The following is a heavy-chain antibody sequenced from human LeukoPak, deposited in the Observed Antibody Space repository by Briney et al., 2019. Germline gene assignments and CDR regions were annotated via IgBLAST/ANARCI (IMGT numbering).Heavy chain of an antibody. D-gene: IGHD5-18*01. CDR2: ISAYNGNT. Sequence: ASVKVSCKTSGYTFTNYGISWVRQAPGLGLEWMGWISAYNGNTNYAQKVQGRVTMTTDTSTSTAYMELRSLRFDDTAVYYCAREDLATYSYDYWGQGTLVTVSS. CDR3: AREDLATYSYDY. V-gene: IGHV1-18*01. J-gene: IGHJ4*02. CDR1: GYTFTNYG.